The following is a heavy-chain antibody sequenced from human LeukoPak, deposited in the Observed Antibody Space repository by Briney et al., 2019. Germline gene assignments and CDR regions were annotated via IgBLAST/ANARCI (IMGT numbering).Heavy chain of an antibody. CDR2: MNPNSGNT. Sequence: GASVKVSCKASGYTFTSYDINWVRQATGQGLEWMGWMNPNSGNTGYAQKFQGRVTMTRNTSISTAYMELSSLRSEDTAVYYCARAERGELLFAPFDYWAREPWSPSPQ. CDR3: ARAERGELLFAPFDY. D-gene: IGHD1-26*01. V-gene: IGHV1-8*01. CDR1: GYTFTSYD. J-gene: IGHJ4*02.